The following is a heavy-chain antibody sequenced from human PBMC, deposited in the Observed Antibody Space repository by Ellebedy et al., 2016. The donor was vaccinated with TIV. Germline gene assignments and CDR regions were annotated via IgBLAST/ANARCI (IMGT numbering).Heavy chain of an antibody. J-gene: IGHJ4*02. CDR3: ARDSDSSGWEDFDY. Sequence: GESLKISCAASGFTFSDYYMSWIRQAPGKGLEWVSYISSSGSTIYYADSVKGRFTISRDNAKNSLYLQMNSLRAEDTAVYYCARDSDSSGWEDFDYWGQGTLVTVSS. CDR1: GFTFSDYY. CDR2: ISSSGSTI. D-gene: IGHD6-19*01. V-gene: IGHV3-11*04.